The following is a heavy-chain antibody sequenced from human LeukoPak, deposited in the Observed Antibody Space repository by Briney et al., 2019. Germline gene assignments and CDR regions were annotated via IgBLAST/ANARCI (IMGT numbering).Heavy chain of an antibody. CDR3: AILRASGSYSLGRVGWGMDV. Sequence: ASVKVSCKASGYTFTSYDINWVRQATGQGLEWMGWMNPNSGNTGYAQKFQGRVTITRNTSISTAYMELSSLRSEDTAVYYCAILRASGSYSLGRVGWGMDVWGQGTTVTVSS. CDR2: MNPNSGNT. D-gene: IGHD3-10*01. V-gene: IGHV1-8*03. J-gene: IGHJ6*02. CDR1: GYTFTSYD.